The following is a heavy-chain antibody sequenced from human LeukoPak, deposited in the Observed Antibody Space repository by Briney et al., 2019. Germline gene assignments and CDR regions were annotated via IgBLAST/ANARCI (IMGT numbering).Heavy chain of an antibody. J-gene: IGHJ4*02. CDR2: IYYSGST. V-gene: IGHV4-59*12. Sequence: SETLSLTCTVSGGSISSYYWSWIRQPPGKGLEWIGYIYYSGSTYYNPSLKSRVTISVDTSKNQFSLKLSSVTAADTAVYYCARESSMSTGHWGQGTLVTVSS. CDR1: GGSISSYY. D-gene: IGHD1-14*01. CDR3: ARESSMSTGH.